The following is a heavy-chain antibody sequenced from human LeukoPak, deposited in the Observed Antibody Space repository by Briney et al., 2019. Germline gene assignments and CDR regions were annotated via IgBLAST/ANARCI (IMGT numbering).Heavy chain of an antibody. CDR2: ISSGSRNI. Sequence: GGSLRLSCAASGFTFSSYAMNWVRQAPGKGLEWVSYISSGSRNIDHADSVKGRFTISRDNAKNSLFLQMNSLRAEDTAVYYCARGPYDSSAYYFDYWGQGTLVTVSS. CDR1: GFTFSSYA. D-gene: IGHD3-22*01. CDR3: ARGPYDSSAYYFDY. J-gene: IGHJ4*02. V-gene: IGHV3-48*01.